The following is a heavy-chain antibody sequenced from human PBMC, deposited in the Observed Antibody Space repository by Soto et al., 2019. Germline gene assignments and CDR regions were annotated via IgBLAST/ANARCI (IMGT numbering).Heavy chain of an antibody. D-gene: IGHD2-8*01. CDR1: GGSISSGGYS. V-gene: IGHV4-30-2*01. CDR2: IYHSGST. CDR3: AGLLYRMRGWFDP. Sequence: PSETLSLTCAVSGGSISSGGYSWSWIRQPPGKGLEWIGYIYHSGSTYYNPSLKSRVTISVDRSKNQFSLKLSSVTAADTAVYYCAGLLYRMRGWFDPWGQGTLVTVSS. J-gene: IGHJ5*02.